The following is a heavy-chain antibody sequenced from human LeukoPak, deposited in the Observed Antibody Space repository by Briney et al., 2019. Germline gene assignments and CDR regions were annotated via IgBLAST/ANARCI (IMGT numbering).Heavy chain of an antibody. CDR2: INPSGGST. CDR3: ARDQRDYYDSSGYYGTTGLDY. J-gene: IGHJ4*02. Sequence: ASVKVSCKASGYTFTSYYMHWVRQAPGQGLEWMGIINPSGGSTSYAQKFQGRVTMTRDTSTSTVYMELSSLRSEDTAVYYCARDQRDYYDSSGYYGTTGLDYWGQGTLVSVSS. V-gene: IGHV1-46*01. D-gene: IGHD3-22*01. CDR1: GYTFTSYY.